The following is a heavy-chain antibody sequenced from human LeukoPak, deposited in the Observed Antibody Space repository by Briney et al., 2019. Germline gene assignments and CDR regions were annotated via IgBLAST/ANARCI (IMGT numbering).Heavy chain of an antibody. V-gene: IGHV4-4*07. J-gene: IGHJ4*02. Sequence: PSETLSLTCTVSGGSISSYYWSWIRQPAGKGLEWIGRIYTSGSTNYNPSLKSRVTMSVDTSKNQFSLKLSSVTAADTAVYYCARGRDFWSGYSAKYFDYWGQGTLVTVSS. CDR3: ARGRDFWSGYSAKYFDY. D-gene: IGHD3-3*01. CDR2: IYTSGST. CDR1: GGSISSYY.